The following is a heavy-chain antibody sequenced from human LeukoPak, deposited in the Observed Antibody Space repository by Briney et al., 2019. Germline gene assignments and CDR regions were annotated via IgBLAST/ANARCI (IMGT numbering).Heavy chain of an antibody. J-gene: IGHJ4*02. CDR2: ISSSSSYI. Sequence: GGSLRLSCAASGFTFSIYSMNWVRQAPGKGLEWVSSISSSSSYIYYADSVKGRFTISRDNAKNSLYLQMNSLRAEDTAVYYCARVDRDTEFFDYWGQGTLVTVSS. D-gene: IGHD3-16*02. CDR3: ARVDRDTEFFDY. V-gene: IGHV3-21*01. CDR1: GFTFSIYS.